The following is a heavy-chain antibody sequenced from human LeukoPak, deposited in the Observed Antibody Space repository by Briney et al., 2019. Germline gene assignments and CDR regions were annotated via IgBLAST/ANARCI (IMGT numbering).Heavy chain of an antibody. CDR3: ARHKGVVGAYLFDF. Sequence: GESLQISCQGSGYSFTDYWIGWVRQLPGKGLEWMGIIYPGDYDTRYSPSFQGQVTISADKSISTAYLQWSSLRASDTAMYYCARHKGVVGAYLFDFWGQGTLVTVSS. D-gene: IGHD1-26*01. V-gene: IGHV5-51*01. CDR2: IYPGDYDT. CDR1: GYSFTDYW. J-gene: IGHJ4*02.